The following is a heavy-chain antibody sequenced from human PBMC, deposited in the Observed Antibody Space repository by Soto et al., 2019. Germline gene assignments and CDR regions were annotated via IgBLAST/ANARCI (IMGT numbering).Heavy chain of an antibody. D-gene: IGHD4-4*01. CDR2: ISYTAANQ. Sequence: QVRLVESGGGAVQPGDSLRLSCDASGFTFSTYALHWVRQAPGKGLEWVAFISYTAANQYYPDSVKGRFTVSRDNYKNLASLQMTSLKPEDSAVYYCASDAFLYSRGAYYDHWGQGTMVTVSS. CDR3: ASDAFLYSRGAYYDH. J-gene: IGHJ4*02. V-gene: IGHV3-30-3*01. CDR1: GFTFSTYA.